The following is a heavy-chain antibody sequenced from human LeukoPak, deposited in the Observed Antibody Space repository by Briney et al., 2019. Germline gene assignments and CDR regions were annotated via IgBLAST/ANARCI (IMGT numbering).Heavy chain of an antibody. CDR2: ISSSSSYI. V-gene: IGHV3-21*01. Sequence: GGSLRLSCAASGFTFSNYNMNWVRRAPGKRLEWVSSISSSSSYIYYADSVKGRFTISRDNANNSLYLQMNSLRAEDATVYYCARGDSGGMDYWGQGTLVTVSS. D-gene: IGHD3-16*01. CDR3: ARGDSGGMDY. J-gene: IGHJ4*02. CDR1: GFTFSNYN.